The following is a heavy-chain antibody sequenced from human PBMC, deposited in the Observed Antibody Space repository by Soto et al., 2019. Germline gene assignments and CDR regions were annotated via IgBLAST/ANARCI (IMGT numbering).Heavy chain of an antibody. V-gene: IGHV3-21*01. J-gene: IGHJ5*02. CDR2: ITTSGSYI. CDR3: VSSGTAPMQRHSWFDP. CDR1: GFTFSSYD. D-gene: IGHD2-2*01. Sequence: EVQLVESGGGLVKPGGSLRLSCAASGFTFSSYDMNWVRQAPGKGLEYVSSITTSGSYIYYGDSVRGRFTISRDNAKNSRFLQMDSLRAEDTGGYYCVSSGTAPMQRHSWFDPWGQGTLVTVSS.